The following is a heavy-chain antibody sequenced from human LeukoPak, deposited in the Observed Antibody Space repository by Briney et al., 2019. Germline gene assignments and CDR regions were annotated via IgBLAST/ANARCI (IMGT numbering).Heavy chain of an antibody. CDR3: AVHPDYYYGSGSYYH. CDR1: GYTFTGYA. J-gene: IGHJ5*02. Sequence: GASVKVSCKASGYTFTGYAMHWVRQAPGQRLEWMGWIDAGKGNTKYSQKFQGRVTITRDTSASTAYMELSSLRSEDTAVYYCAVHPDYYYGSGSYYHWGQGTLVTVSS. CDR2: IDAGKGNT. V-gene: IGHV1-3*01. D-gene: IGHD3-10*01.